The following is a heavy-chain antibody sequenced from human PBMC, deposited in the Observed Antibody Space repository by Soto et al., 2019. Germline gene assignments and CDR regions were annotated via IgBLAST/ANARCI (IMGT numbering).Heavy chain of an antibody. Sequence: SVKVSCKASGGTFSSYTISWVRQAPGQGLEWMGRIIPILGIANYAQKFQGRVAITADKSTSTAYMELSSLRSEDTAVYYCASQVEKLADGDMDVWGKGTTVTVSS. D-gene: IGHD6-19*01. CDR2: IIPILGIA. J-gene: IGHJ6*03. CDR3: ASQVEKLADGDMDV. CDR1: GGTFSSYT. V-gene: IGHV1-69*02.